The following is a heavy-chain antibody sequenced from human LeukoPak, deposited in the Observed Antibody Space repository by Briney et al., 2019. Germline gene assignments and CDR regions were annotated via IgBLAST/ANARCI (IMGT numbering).Heavy chain of an antibody. CDR1: GGTFTSYY. V-gene: IGHV1-46*01. CDR2: INPSGGRT. CDR3: ARGGTVLRPNSPYDY. D-gene: IGHD4-17*01. Sequence: ASVKVSCKASGGTFTSYYMHWVRQAPGQGLEWMGIINPSGGRTSYAQKFQGRVTMTRDTSTSTVYMELSSLRSDDTAVYYCARGGTVLRPNSPYDYWGQGTLVTVSS. J-gene: IGHJ4*02.